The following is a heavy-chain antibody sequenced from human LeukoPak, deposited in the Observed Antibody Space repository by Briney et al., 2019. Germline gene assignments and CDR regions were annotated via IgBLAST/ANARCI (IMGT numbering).Heavy chain of an antibody. CDR1: GFTFSSYG. CDR3: AKMGKYQLLTGEYYFVY. CDR2: IRYDGSNK. V-gene: IGHV3-30*02. Sequence: GGSLRLSCAASGFTFSSYGMHWVRQAPGKGLEWVAFIRYDGSNKYYADSVKGRFTISRDNSKNTLYLQMNSLRAEDTAVYYCAKMGKYQLLTGEYYFVYWGQGTLVTVSS. D-gene: IGHD2-2*01. J-gene: IGHJ4*02.